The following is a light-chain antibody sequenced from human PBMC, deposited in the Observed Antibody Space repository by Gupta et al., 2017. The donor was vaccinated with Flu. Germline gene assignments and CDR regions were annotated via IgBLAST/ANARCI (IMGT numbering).Light chain of an antibody. CDR1: QSVNSRY. J-gene: IGKJ1*01. Sequence: EIVLTQSPGTLSLSPGERATLSCRASQSVNSRYLAWYQQKPGQAPRLLIYGASSRATGIPDRFSGSGSGTDFTLTVSRLDPEDFAVYYCQQHGTSPKTFGQGTKVEIK. V-gene: IGKV3-20*01. CDR3: QQHGTSPKT. CDR2: GAS.